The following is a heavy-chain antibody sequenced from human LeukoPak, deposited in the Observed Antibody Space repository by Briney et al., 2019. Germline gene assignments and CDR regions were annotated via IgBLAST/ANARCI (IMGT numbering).Heavy chain of an antibody. CDR2: ISSSSSYT. CDR3: ARDLGYCSSTSCAPWGY. D-gene: IGHD2-2*01. Sequence: GSLRLSFSASGFPFNDYYMSWIRQAPGKGPEWVSYISSSSSYTNYSDSVKGRVTISRDNAKNSLYLQMNSLRAEDTAVYYCARDLGYCSSTSCAPWGYWGQGTLVTVSS. V-gene: IGHV3-11*06. CDR1: GFPFNDYY. J-gene: IGHJ4*02.